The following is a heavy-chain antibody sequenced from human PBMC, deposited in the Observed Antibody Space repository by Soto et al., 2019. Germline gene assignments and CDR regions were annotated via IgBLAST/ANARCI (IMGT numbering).Heavy chain of an antibody. D-gene: IGHD1-20*01. CDR3: ARIYNWNVVDS. CDR2: VSSSGNT. J-gene: IGHJ4*02. V-gene: IGHV4-59*01. Sequence: SETLSLTCTVSGGSINRFYWGWIRLPPGKGPEWIAYVSSSGNTNHNPSLKSRVDISVDTSKNQFSLRLSSVTAADTGIHYCARIYNWNVVDSWGQGTQVTVSS. CDR1: GGSINRFY.